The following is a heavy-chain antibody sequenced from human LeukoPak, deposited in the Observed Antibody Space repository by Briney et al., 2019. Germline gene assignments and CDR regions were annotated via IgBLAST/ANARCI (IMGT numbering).Heavy chain of an antibody. D-gene: IGHD3-9*01. Sequence: GGSLRLSCEASGFTFSSYAMHWVRQAPGKGLEGVAFIRYDERNKYYSDSVKGRFTISRDNSKNTLYLQMNSLRAEDTAVYYCAKDVSRILTGARNYFDSWGQGTLVTVSS. CDR3: AKDVSRILTGARNYFDS. V-gene: IGHV3-30*02. CDR2: IRYDERNK. J-gene: IGHJ4*02. CDR1: GFTFSSYA.